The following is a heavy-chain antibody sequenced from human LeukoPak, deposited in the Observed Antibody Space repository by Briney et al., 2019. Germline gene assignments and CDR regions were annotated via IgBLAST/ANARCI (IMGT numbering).Heavy chain of an antibody. D-gene: IGHD2-2*01. CDR2: ISYDGSNK. V-gene: IGHV3-30*01. J-gene: IGHJ4*02. Sequence: GRSLRLSCAASGFTFSSYAMHWGRQAPGPGPERVAVISYDGSNKYYANSVKSRFTNTRDNSKNTLYLQMNSLRAEDTAVYYCARDAMYCSSTSCYGEVGIYYFDYWGQGTLVTVSS. CDR3: ARDAMYCSSTSCYGEVGIYYFDY. CDR1: GFTFSSYA.